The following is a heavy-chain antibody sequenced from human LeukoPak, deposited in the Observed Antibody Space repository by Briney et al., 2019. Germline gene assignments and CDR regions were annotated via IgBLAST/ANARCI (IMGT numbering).Heavy chain of an antibody. D-gene: IGHD3-22*01. J-gene: IGHJ4*02. V-gene: IGHV3-23*01. CDR3: VRDWGYDSSGYWQKYFDT. Sequence: GGSLRLSCAASGFTFSSYGMGWVRQAPGKGLEWVSAISGSGGSTYYADSVKGRFTISRDNSKNTLYLQMNSLRAEDTAVYYCVRDWGYDSSGYWQKYFDTWGQGTLVTVSS. CDR2: ISGSGGST. CDR1: GFTFSSYG.